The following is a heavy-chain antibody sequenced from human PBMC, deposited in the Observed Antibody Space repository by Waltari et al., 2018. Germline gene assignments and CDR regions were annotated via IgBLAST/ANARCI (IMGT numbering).Heavy chain of an antibody. J-gene: IGHJ4*02. CDR3: ARAPLTGTTRGCFDY. V-gene: IGHV1-69*12. D-gene: IGHD1-7*01. CDR2: IIPIFGTA. Sequence: QVQLVQSGAEVTTPGSSVKVSCKASGGTFSSYAISWVRPAPGQGLAWMGGIIPIFGTANYAQKFQGRVTITADESTSTAYMELSSLRSEDTAVYYCARAPLTGTTRGCFDYWGQGTLVTVSS. CDR1: GGTFSSYA.